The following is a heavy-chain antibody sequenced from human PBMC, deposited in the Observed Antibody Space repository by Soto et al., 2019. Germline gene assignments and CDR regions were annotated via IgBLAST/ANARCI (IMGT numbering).Heavy chain of an antibody. D-gene: IGHD2-15*01. CDR3: ARQGCSCGSCYPPNFDY. V-gene: IGHV4-39*01. CDR2: IYYSGST. Sequence: SENLSLTCTVSGGSISSSSNYWGRIRQPPVTGLEWIGSIYYSGSTYYNPSLKRRVTISVDTSKNQFSLKLSSVTAADTAVHHCARQGCSCGSCYPPNFDYWGQGTLPAVSS. J-gene: IGHJ4*02. CDR1: GGSISSSSNY.